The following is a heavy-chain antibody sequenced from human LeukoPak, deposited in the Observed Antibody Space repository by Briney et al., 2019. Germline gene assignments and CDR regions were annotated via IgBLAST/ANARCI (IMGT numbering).Heavy chain of an antibody. D-gene: IGHD3-10*01. Sequence: GGSLRLSCAASGFPFNKFDMNWVRQAPGKGLEWVSTISGRGDRTHYADSVKGRFTLSRDNSKNTLCLQMNSLRAEDTAIYYCAKDCGELFYRPFDYWGQGILVTVSS. J-gene: IGHJ4*02. CDR2: ISGRGDRT. CDR1: GFPFNKFD. CDR3: AKDCGELFYRPFDY. V-gene: IGHV3-23*01.